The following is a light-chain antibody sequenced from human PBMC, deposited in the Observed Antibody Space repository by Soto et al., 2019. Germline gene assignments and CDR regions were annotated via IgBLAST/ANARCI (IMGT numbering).Light chain of an antibody. J-gene: IGKJ5*01. CDR1: QGIGNF. Sequence: DIQLTQSPSSLSASVGDRVTITCRASQGIGNFLAWYQQKPGKVPKLLISAATLQSGVPSRFSGSGSGTDFTLTITSLPPEDVATYYCQKYSSVITFGQGTRLEIK. V-gene: IGKV1-27*01. CDR3: QKYSSVIT. CDR2: AA.